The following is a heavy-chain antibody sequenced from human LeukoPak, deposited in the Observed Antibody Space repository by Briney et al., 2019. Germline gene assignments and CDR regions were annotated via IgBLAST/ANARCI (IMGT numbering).Heavy chain of an antibody. V-gene: IGHV3-48*02. Sequence: GGSLRLSCAASGFTISAYSMNWVRQAPGKGLEWVSFISGITSDIYYAESVKGRFTISRDNAKNSLYLQMNSLRDEDTAVYYCARVSLYYYDAGSPGPPFDPWGQGTLVTVSS. CDR1: GFTISAYS. J-gene: IGHJ5*02. CDR3: ARVSLYYYDAGSPGPPFDP. CDR2: ISGITSDI. D-gene: IGHD3-10*01.